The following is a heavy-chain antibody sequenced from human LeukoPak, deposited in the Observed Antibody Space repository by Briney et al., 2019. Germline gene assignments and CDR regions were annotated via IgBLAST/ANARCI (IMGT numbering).Heavy chain of an antibody. J-gene: IGHJ4*02. CDR2: FSGSGSYT. Sequence: PGGSLRLSCAASGFTFSDDYMNWIRQAPGKGLEWVSYFSGSGSYTNYADSVKGRFTISRDNAKNSLYLQMNSLRAEDTAVYYCARGESFSSGWPYYFDFWGQGALVTVSS. CDR1: GFTFSDDY. CDR3: ARGESFSSGWPYYFDF. D-gene: IGHD6-19*01. V-gene: IGHV3-11*05.